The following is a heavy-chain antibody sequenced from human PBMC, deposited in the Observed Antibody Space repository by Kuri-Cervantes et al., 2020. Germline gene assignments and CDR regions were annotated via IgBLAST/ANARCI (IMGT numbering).Heavy chain of an antibody. D-gene: IGHD6-13*01. V-gene: IGHV4-34*01. CDR3: ARDSEFPVVWQQLVLFAWYWFDP. J-gene: IGHJ5*02. CDR2: INHSGST. CDR1: GGSFSGYY. Sequence: SETLSLTCAVYGGSFSGYYWSWIRQPPGKGLEWIGEINHSGSTNYNPSLKSRVTISVDTSKNQFSLKLSSVTAADTAVYYCARDSEFPVVWQQLVLFAWYWFDPWGQGTLVTVSS.